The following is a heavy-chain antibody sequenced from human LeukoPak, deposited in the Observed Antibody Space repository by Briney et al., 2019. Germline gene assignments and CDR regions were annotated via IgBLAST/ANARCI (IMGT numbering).Heavy chain of an antibody. V-gene: IGHV3-9*01. J-gene: IGHJ4*02. Sequence: GGSLRLSCAASGFTFSSYSMNWVRQAPGKGLEWVSGISWNSGGISYADSVKGRFTISRDNAKNSLYLQMNSLRAEDTAFYYCAKAPRDFWSCYDYWGQGTLVTVSS. CDR1: GFTFSSYS. CDR2: ISWNSGGI. D-gene: IGHD3-3*01. CDR3: AKAPRDFWSCYDY.